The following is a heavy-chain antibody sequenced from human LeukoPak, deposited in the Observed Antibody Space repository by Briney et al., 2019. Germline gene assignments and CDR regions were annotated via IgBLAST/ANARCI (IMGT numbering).Heavy chain of an antibody. Sequence: SVKVSCKASGGTFSSYAISWVRQAPGQGLEWMGGIIPIFGTANYAQKFQGRVTITADESTSTAYMELSSLRSEDTAVYYCARGLPNRGHYDILTGAFYYYYMDVWGKGTTVTVSS. CDR3: ARGLPNRGHYDILTGAFYYYYMDV. V-gene: IGHV1-69*13. CDR2: IIPIFGTA. J-gene: IGHJ6*03. D-gene: IGHD3-9*01. CDR1: GGTFSSYA.